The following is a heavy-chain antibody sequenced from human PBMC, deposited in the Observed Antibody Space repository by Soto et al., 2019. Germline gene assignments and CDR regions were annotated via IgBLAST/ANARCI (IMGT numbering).Heavy chain of an antibody. CDR2: IYYSGST. J-gene: IGHJ5*02. D-gene: IGHD6-13*01. Sequence: TLSLTCTVSGGSISSGDYYWSWIRQPPGKGLEWIGYIYYSGSTYYNPSLKSRVTISVDTSKNQFSLKLSSVTAADTAVYYCARVEGGSSSWYWNWFDPWGQGTLVTVSS. V-gene: IGHV4-30-4*01. CDR1: GGSISSGDYY. CDR3: ARVEGGSSSWYWNWFDP.